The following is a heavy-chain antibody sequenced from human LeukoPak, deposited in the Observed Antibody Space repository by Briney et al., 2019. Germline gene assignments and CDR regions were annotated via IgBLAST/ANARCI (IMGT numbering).Heavy chain of an antibody. D-gene: IGHD6-19*01. V-gene: IGHV4-4*07. CDR3: ARDLSHSGWYQEGY. Sequence: SETLSLTCTVSGGSISSYYWSWIRQPAGKGLEWIGRIYTSGSTNYNPSLKSRVTMSVDTSKNQFSLKPTSVTAADTAVYYCARDLSHSGWYQEGYWGQGALVTVSS. J-gene: IGHJ4*02. CDR2: IYTSGST. CDR1: GGSISSYY.